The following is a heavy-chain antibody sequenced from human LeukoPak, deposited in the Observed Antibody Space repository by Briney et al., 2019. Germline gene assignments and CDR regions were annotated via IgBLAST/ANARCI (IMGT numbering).Heavy chain of an antibody. V-gene: IGHV1-46*01. Sequence: ASVKVSCRASGYTITNNYMHWVRHGPGQGLERMGVINPSGTGTSYAQKFQGRITMSRDTSTSTVYMELSSLRSEHTAVYYCAREVAWELPGRSWFDPWGQGTLVTVSS. CDR1: GYTITNNY. CDR2: INPSGTGT. D-gene: IGHD1-26*01. CDR3: AREVAWELPGRSWFDP. J-gene: IGHJ5*02.